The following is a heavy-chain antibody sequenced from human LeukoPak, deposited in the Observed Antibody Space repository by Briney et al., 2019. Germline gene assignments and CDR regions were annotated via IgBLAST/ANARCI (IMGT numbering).Heavy chain of an antibody. CDR3: AKADADDVLLPN. CDR2: IWYDGSYK. D-gene: IGHD3-10*01. V-gene: IGHV3-30*02. CDR1: GFTFSSYG. J-gene: IGHJ4*02. Sequence: GGSLRLSCAASGFTFSSYGMHWVRQAPGKGLEWVAVIWYDGSYKYYADSVKGRFTISRDNSKNTLYLQMNSLRAEDTAVYYCAKADADDVLLPNWGQGTLVTVSS.